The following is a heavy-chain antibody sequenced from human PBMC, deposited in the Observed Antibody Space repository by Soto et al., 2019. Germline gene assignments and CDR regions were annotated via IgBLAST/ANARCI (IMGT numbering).Heavy chain of an antibody. CDR3: ARELRFGEDYYGMDV. D-gene: IGHD3-10*01. Sequence: QVQLQESGPGLVKPSQTLSLTCTVSGGSISSGGYYWSWIRQHPGKGLEWIGYIYYSGSTYYNPSRKSRVTISVATSKNQFALKLSSVTAADTAVYYCARELRFGEDYYGMDVWGQGTTVTVSS. CDR2: IYYSGST. J-gene: IGHJ6*02. CDR1: GGSISSGGYY. V-gene: IGHV4-31*03.